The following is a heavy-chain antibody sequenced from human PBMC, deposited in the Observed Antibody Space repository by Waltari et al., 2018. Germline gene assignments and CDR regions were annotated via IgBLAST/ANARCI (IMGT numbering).Heavy chain of an antibody. CDR1: GYPPPELS. CDR3: ASGLIIPGRFRLGY. Sequence: QVQPEQSGAERKKPGASVKVPCKVAGYPPPELSMHWVRQAPGKGLEWMGGFDPEDGEAVFAQKFQGRLTLTEDTPANTAYMELTSLTSEDTAVYYCASGLIIPGRFRLGYWGQGTLVTVSA. CDR2: FDPEDGEA. V-gene: IGHV1-24*01. D-gene: IGHD3-3*01. J-gene: IGHJ4*02.